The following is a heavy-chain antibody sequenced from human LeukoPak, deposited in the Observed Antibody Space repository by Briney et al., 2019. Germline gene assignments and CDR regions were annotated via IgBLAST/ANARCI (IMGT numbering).Heavy chain of an antibody. CDR3: ARVITLGWFDP. D-gene: IGHD5-24*01. CDR1: GYTFTSYY. Sequence: ASVKVSCKASGYTFTSYYMHWVRQAPGLGLEWMGIINPSGGSTSYAQKFQGRVTMTRDTSTSTVYMELSSLRSEDTAVYYCARVITLGWFDPWGQGTLVTVSS. J-gene: IGHJ5*02. CDR2: INPSGGST. V-gene: IGHV1-46*01.